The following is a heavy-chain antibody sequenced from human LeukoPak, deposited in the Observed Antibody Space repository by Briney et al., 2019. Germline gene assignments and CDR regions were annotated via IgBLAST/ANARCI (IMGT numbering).Heavy chain of an antibody. Sequence: SETLSLTCTVSPVSISSSSYYWGWIRQPPGKGLEWIGSIYYSGSTYYNPSLKSRVTISVDTSKNQFSLKLSSVTAADTALYFCARLAPQSPTVTPAHYFDYWGQGILATVSS. CDR3: ARLAPQSPTVTPAHYFDY. CDR2: IYYSGST. CDR1: PVSISSSSYY. V-gene: IGHV4-39*07. J-gene: IGHJ4*02. D-gene: IGHD4-17*01.